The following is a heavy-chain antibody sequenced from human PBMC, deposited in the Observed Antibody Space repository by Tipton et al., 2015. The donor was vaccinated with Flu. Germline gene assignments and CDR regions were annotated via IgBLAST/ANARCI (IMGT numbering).Heavy chain of an antibody. CDR3: ARDVAAIPAAIRD. D-gene: IGHD2-2*01. Sequence: TLSLTCTVSGGSISSSSYYWGWIRQPPGKGLEWIGSIYYSGSTYYNPSLKSRVTISVDTSKNQFSLKLSSVTAADTAVYYCARDVAAIPAAIRDWGQGTLVTVSS. CDR2: IYYSGST. CDR1: GGSISSSSYY. V-gene: IGHV4-39*07. J-gene: IGHJ4*02.